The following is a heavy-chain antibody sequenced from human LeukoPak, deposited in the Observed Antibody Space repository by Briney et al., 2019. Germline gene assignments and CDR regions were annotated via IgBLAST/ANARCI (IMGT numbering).Heavy chain of an antibody. D-gene: IGHD4-11*01. CDR1: GFTFSCYG. CDR3: AKDNDHCTSNCRAIYY. V-gene: IGHV3-30*18. CDR2: ISYDGSSE. J-gene: IGHJ4*02. Sequence: RSLILSCAASGFTFSCYGMYLRRQAPGKGLEWVAVISYDGSSEYFADSVKGRFTISRDNSKNTLYLHMNMMRREDTAVYYCAKDNDHCTSNCRAIYYWGQGTLVTVSS.